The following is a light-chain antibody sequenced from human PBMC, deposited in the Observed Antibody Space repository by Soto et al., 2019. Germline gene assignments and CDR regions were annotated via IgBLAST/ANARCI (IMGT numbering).Light chain of an antibody. CDR3: QQFKSYPLT. Sequence: IQLTQSPSSLSTSVRDRVTITCRASQGISSYLAWYQQKPGKAPKLLIYAASTLQSEVPSRFSGSGSGTDFTLTISSLQPEDFATYYCQQFKSYPLTFGGGTKVDI. CDR2: AAS. V-gene: IGKV1-9*01. J-gene: IGKJ4*01. CDR1: QGISSY.